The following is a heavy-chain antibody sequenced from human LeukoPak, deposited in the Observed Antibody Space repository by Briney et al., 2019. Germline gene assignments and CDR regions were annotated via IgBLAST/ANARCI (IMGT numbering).Heavy chain of an antibody. V-gene: IGHV4-34*01. J-gene: IGHJ5*02. D-gene: IGHD3-10*01. Sequence: SETLSLTCTVSGGSISNYYWSWIRQPPGKGLEWIGEINHSGSTNYNPSLKSRVTISVDTSKNQFSLKLSSVTAADTAVYYCARAIRITMVRGVIITSRIGNWFDPWGQGTLVTVSS. CDR2: INHSGST. CDR3: ARAIRITMVRGVIITSRIGNWFDP. CDR1: GGSISNYY.